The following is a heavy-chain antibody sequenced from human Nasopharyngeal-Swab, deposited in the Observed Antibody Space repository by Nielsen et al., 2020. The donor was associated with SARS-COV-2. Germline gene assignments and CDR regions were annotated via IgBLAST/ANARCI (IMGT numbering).Heavy chain of an antibody. CDR2: ISTDGSNK. Sequence: LKISCAASGFTFRSYAMHWVRQAPGKGLEWVAVISTDGSNKYYADSVKGRFTISIDHSKNTVYLQMNSLRAEDTAVYYCAIGLSGRYLAGFDYWGQGTLVTVSS. CDR3: AIGLSGRYLAGFDY. V-gene: IGHV3-30-3*01. CDR1: GFTFRSYA. D-gene: IGHD1-26*01. J-gene: IGHJ4*02.